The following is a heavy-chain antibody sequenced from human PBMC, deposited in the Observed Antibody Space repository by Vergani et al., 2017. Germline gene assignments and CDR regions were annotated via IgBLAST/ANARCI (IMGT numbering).Heavy chain of an antibody. CDR3: ARDSWIEEGGTDLDY. D-gene: IGHD2-2*03. J-gene: IGHJ4*02. Sequence: QVQLVESGGGVVQPGRSLRLSCAASGFTFSSYAMHWVRQAPGKGLEWVAVISYDGSNKYYADSVKGRFTISRDNSKNTLYLQMNSLRAEDTAVYYCARDSWIEEGGTDLDYWGQGTLVTVSS. CDR1: GFTFSSYA. CDR2: ISYDGSNK. V-gene: IGHV3-30*04.